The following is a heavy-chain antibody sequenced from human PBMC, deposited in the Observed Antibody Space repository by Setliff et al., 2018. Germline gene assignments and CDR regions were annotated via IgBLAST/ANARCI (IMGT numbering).Heavy chain of an antibody. V-gene: IGHV1-69*05. Sequence: GASVKVSCKASGGTFSSYAISWVRQAPGQGLEWMGGIVPIFGTANYAQKFQGRVTITTDESTSTAYMELSSLRSEDTAVYYCARGGDVDGWYLDLWGRGTLVTVSS. D-gene: IGHD3-10*01. J-gene: IGHJ2*01. CDR2: IVPIFGTA. CDR1: GGTFSSYA. CDR3: ARGGDVDGWYLDL.